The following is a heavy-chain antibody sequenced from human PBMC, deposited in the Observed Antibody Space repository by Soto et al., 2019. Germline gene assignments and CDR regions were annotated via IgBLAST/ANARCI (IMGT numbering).Heavy chain of an antibody. CDR3: TTCLTAAPRRFDP. V-gene: IGHV3-15*07. D-gene: IGHD2-21*02. Sequence: EVHLVESGGGLVKPGGSLRLSCVASGFTFTNAWMIWVRQAPGKGLEWVGRIKSKPDGGTTDYAAPVKGSFTISRDDSKNTVYLEMNSLKSEDTAVYYCTTCLTAAPRRFDPWGQGTLVTVSS. CDR1: GFTFTNAW. CDR2: IKSKPDGGTT. J-gene: IGHJ5*02.